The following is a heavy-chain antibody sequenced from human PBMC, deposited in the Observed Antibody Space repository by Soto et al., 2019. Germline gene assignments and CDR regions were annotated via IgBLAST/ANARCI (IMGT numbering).Heavy chain of an antibody. D-gene: IGHD3-3*01. CDR2: ISGSGGST. CDR3: AKFPLRSGHLDNWFDP. Sequence: EVQLLESGGGLVQPGGSLRLSCAASGFTFSSYAMSWVRQAPGKGLEWVSAISGSGGSTYYADSVKGRFTISRDNSKNTLYLQMNSLRAEDTAVYYCAKFPLRSGHLDNWFDPWGQGTLVTVSS. V-gene: IGHV3-23*01. CDR1: GFTFSSYA. J-gene: IGHJ5*02.